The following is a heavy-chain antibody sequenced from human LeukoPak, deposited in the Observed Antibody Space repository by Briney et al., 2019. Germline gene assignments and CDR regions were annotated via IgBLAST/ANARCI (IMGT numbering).Heavy chain of an antibody. CDR3: ARDGFGTGSN. D-gene: IGHD3-16*01. V-gene: IGHV3-7*03. CDR2: IKQDGSEK. CDR1: GFTFRNCG. J-gene: IGHJ4*02. Sequence: GGSLRLSCVASGFTFRNCGMTWVRQAPGKGLEWVANIKQDGSEKNYVDSVKGRFIISRDNAKNSLYLQMNTLRADDTAVYYCARDGFGTGSNWGQGTLVTVSS.